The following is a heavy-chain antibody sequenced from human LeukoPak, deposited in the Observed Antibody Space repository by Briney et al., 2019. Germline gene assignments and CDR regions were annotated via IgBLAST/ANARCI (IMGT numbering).Heavy chain of an antibody. CDR3: ARDSRYYDSSPFDY. J-gene: IGHJ4*02. Sequence: ASVKVSCKASGGTFSSYAISWVRQAPGQGLEWMGGIIPIFGTANYAQKFQGRVTITADESTSTAYMELSSLRSEDTAVYYCARDSRYYDSSPFDYWGQGTLVTVSS. V-gene: IGHV1-69*13. CDR2: IIPIFGTA. CDR1: GGTFSSYA. D-gene: IGHD3-22*01.